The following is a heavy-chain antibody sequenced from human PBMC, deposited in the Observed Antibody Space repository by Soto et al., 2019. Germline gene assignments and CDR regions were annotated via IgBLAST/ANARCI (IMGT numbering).Heavy chain of an antibody. D-gene: IGHD1-26*01. V-gene: IGHV1-45*02. Sequence: QMQLVQSGAEVKRTGSTVTVSCKALGNTFTYRYLHWVRQAPGQALEWMGWITPFSGDAHYGQKFQERVNITRDRSINTAYRRMSSLRPEDTAMYYCASGGAGSGPFTWELPDHWGQGTLVTVSS. J-gene: IGHJ4*02. CDR2: ITPFSGDA. CDR3: ASGGAGSGPFTWELPDH. CDR1: GNTFTYRY.